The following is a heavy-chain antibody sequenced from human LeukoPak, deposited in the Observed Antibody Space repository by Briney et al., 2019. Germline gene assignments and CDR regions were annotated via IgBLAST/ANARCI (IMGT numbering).Heavy chain of an antibody. Sequence: PGGSLRLSCAASGFTFSSYWMSWVRQAPGKGLEWVANIKQDGSEKYYVDSVKGRFTISRDNAKNSLYLQMNSLRAEDTAVYYCARDRYYDSSGALGYWGQGTLVTVSS. V-gene: IGHV3-7*01. J-gene: IGHJ4*02. D-gene: IGHD3-22*01. CDR2: IKQDGSEK. CDR1: GFTFSSYW. CDR3: ARDRYYDSSGALGY.